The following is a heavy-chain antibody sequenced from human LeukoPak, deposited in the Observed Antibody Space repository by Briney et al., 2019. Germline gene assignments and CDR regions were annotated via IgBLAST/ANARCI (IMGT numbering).Heavy chain of an antibody. CDR1: GYTLTELS. V-gene: IGHV1-24*01. Sequence: GASGKASGKVSGYTLTELSMHWVRQAPGKGLGWRGGFDPEGGETIYAQKFQGRVTMTEDTSTDTAYMELSSLGSEDAAVYYCATVYWQQLVPYYFDYWGQGTLVTVSS. D-gene: IGHD6-13*01. J-gene: IGHJ4*02. CDR2: FDPEGGET. CDR3: ATVYWQQLVPYYFDY.